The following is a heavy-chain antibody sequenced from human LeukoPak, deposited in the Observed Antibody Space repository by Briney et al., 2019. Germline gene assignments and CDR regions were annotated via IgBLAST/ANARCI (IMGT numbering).Heavy chain of an antibody. D-gene: IGHD6-6*01. Sequence: SETLSLTCTVSGGSISSSSYYWGWIRQPPGKGLEWIGSIYYSGNTYYNPSLNSRVTISVDTSKNQFSLKLSSVTAADTAVYYCARRPRVAARRGASFPDYWGQGTLVTVSS. CDR2: IYYSGNT. J-gene: IGHJ4*02. V-gene: IGHV4-39*01. CDR1: GGSISSSSYY. CDR3: ARRPRVAARRGASFPDY.